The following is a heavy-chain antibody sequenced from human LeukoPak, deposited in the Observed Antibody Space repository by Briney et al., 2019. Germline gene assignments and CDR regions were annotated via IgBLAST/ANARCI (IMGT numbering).Heavy chain of an antibody. CDR3: AREGYGDYMGETYFDY. D-gene: IGHD4-17*01. Sequence: GGSLRLSCAASGFTFSSYEMNWVRQAPGKGLEWVSYISSSGSTIYYADSVKGRFTISRDNAKNSLYLQMNSLRAEDTAVYYCAREGYGDYMGETYFDYWGQGTLVTVSS. CDR1: GFTFSSYE. V-gene: IGHV3-48*03. CDR2: ISSSGSTI. J-gene: IGHJ4*02.